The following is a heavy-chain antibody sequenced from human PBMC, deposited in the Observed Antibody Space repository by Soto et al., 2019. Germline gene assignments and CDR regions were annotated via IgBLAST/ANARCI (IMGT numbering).Heavy chain of an antibody. CDR3: ERVAYYYYGMDV. CDR2: IDPSDSYT. V-gene: IGHV5-10-1*01. J-gene: IGHJ6*02. CDR1: GYSFTSYW. Sequence: PGESLKISCKGSGYSFTSYWISWVRQMPGKGLEWMGRIDPSDSYTNYSPSFQGHVTISADKSISTAYLQWSSLKASDTAMYYCERVAYYYYGMDVWGQGTTVTVSS.